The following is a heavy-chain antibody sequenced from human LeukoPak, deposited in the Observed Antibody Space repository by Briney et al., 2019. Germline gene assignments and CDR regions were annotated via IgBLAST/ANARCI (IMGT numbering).Heavy chain of an antibody. D-gene: IGHD3-22*01. CDR3: ARHGYYYDSSGYLYYFDY. CDR1: GGSFSGCY. CDR2: INHSGST. Sequence: SETLSLTCAVYGGSFSGCYWSWIRQPPGKGLEWIGEINHSGSTNYNPSLKSRVTISVDTSKNQFSLKLSSVTAADTAVYYCARHGYYYDSSGYLYYFDYWGQGTLVTVSS. J-gene: IGHJ4*02. V-gene: IGHV4-34*01.